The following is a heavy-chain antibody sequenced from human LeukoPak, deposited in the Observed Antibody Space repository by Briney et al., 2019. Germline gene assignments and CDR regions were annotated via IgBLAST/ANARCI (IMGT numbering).Heavy chain of an antibody. CDR3: VRDWGMTAVYSFDF. CDR1: GFTFNRFY. V-gene: IGHV3-64D*06. J-gene: IGHJ4*02. Sequence: GGSLRLSCSASGFTFNRFYLHWVRQAPGKGLEFVSHISSNGATTYYADSVKGRFTISRDNSKNTFYLQMSSLRADDTAVYYCVRDWGMTAVYSFDFWGQGTLVTVSS. CDR2: ISSNGATT. D-gene: IGHD4-17*01.